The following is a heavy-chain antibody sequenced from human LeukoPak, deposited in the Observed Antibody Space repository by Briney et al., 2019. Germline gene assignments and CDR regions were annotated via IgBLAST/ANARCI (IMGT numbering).Heavy chain of an antibody. Sequence: GGSLRLSCAASGFTFSSYGMHWVRQAPGKGLEWVAVISYDGSNKYYADSVKGRFTISRDNSKNTLYLQMNSLRAEDTAVYYCAKSLYYYDSSGYQDYRGQGTLVTVSS. CDR2: ISYDGSNK. CDR1: GFTFSSYG. D-gene: IGHD3-22*01. V-gene: IGHV3-30*18. J-gene: IGHJ4*02. CDR3: AKSLYYYDSSGYQDY.